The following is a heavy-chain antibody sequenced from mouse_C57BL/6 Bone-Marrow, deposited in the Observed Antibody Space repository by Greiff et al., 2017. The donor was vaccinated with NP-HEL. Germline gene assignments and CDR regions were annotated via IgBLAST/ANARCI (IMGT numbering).Heavy chain of an antibody. D-gene: IGHD1-1*01. V-gene: IGHV1-5*01. CDR3: TSAALYYYDSSVYGY. Sequence: EVQLQQSGTVLARPGASVKMSCKTSGYTFTSYWMHWVNQRPGQGLEWIGAIYPGNSDTSYNQKLKGKAKLTAVTSASTAYMELSSLTTEDSAVYYCTSAALYYYDSSVYGYWGQGTLVTVSA. CDR2: IYPGNSDT. J-gene: IGHJ3*02. CDR1: GYTFTSYW.